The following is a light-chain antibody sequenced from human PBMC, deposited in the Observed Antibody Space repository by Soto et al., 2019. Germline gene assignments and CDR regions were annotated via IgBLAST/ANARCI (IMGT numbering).Light chain of an antibody. CDR1: QSVSSY. J-gene: IGKJ3*01. CDR3: QQRSNWPRFT. CDR2: DAS. V-gene: IGKV3-11*01. Sequence: VMTQSPATLSVSPGERATLSCRASQSVSSYLAWYQQKPGQAPRLLIYDASNRATGIPARFSGSGSGTDFTLTISSLEPEDFAVYYCQQRSNWPRFTFGPGTKVDIK.